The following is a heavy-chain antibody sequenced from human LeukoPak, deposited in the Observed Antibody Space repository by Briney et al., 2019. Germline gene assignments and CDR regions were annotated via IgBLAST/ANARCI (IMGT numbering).Heavy chain of an antibody. CDR3: TSTRVAVAGFY. D-gene: IGHD6-13*01. J-gene: IGHJ4*02. CDR2: IKEDGSEK. V-gene: IGHV3-7*01. Sequence: GGSLRLSCAASGFTFSNYWMTWVRQAPGKGLEWVANIKEDGSEKYYVDSIKGRFTISRDNAKNSLYLQMNSLRSEDTAVYYCTSTRVAVAGFYWGQGTLVTVSS. CDR1: GFTFSNYW.